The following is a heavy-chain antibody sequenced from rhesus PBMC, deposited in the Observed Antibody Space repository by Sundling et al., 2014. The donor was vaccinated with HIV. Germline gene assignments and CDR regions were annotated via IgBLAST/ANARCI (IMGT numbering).Heavy chain of an antibody. CDR3: ARGNYEDDYGYDY. Sequence: QVKLQQWGEGLVKPSETLSLTCAVYGGSISGYYYWSWIRQPPGKGLEWIGYIYGNSASTNYNPSLKNRVTISKDTSKNQFSLKLSSVTAADTAVHYCARGNYEDDYGYDYWGQGVLVTVSS. J-gene: IGHJ4*01. V-gene: IGHV4-73*01. CDR2: IYGNSAST. CDR1: GGSISGYYY. D-gene: IGHD3-9*01.